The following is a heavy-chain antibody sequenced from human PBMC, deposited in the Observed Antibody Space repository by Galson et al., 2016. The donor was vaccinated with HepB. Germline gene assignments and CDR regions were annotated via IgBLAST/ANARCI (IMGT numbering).Heavy chain of an antibody. CDR2: IAYDGSNK. CDR3: ARDARYSSNWYYGVASPGFYYYGMDV. D-gene: IGHD6-13*01. J-gene: IGHJ6*02. V-gene: IGHV3-30*04. Sequence: SLRLSCAASGFTFSSYTMHWVRQTPGKGLEWVALIAYDGSNKYYADSVKGRFTISRDNSKNTLYLQMNSLRAEDTATYYCARDARYSSNWYYGVASPGFYYYGMDVWGQGSTVTVSS. CDR1: GFTFSSYT.